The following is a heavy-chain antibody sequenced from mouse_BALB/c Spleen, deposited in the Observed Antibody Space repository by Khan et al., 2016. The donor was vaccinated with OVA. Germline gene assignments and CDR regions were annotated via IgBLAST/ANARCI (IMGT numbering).Heavy chain of an antibody. J-gene: IGHJ2*01. CDR2: INPHIGET. D-gene: IGHD1-1*01. Sequence: VQLKESGPELVKPGASVKISCKASGYSFTGYFMNWVMQSHGKSLEWIGRINPHIGETLYNQKFKGKATLTVDESSRTAQMELRSLASEDSAVYYCARKNGSDFDYWGQGTTLTVAS. V-gene: IGHV1-20*02. CDR1: GYSFTGYF. CDR3: ARKNGSDFDY.